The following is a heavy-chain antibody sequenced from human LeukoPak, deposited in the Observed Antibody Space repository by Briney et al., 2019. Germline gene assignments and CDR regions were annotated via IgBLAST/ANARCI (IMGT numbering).Heavy chain of an antibody. CDR2: INSDGSIT. CDR3: ARDVGYSAYD. D-gene: IGHD5-12*01. Sequence: GGSLRLSCAASGFTFSSYWMHWVRQGPGKGLVWVSRINSDGSITNYADSVKGRFTISRDTAKNTVFLQMNSLRAEDTAVYYCARDVGYSAYDWGQGTLVTVSS. CDR1: GFTFSSYW. J-gene: IGHJ4*02. V-gene: IGHV3-74*01.